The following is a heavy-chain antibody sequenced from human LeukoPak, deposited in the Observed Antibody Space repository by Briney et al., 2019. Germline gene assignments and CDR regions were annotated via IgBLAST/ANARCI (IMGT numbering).Heavy chain of an antibody. V-gene: IGHV1-2*02. Sequence: ASVKVSCKASGYTFTGYYMHWVRQAPGQGLEWMGWINPNSGGTNYAQKFQGRVTITTDESTSTAYMELSSLRSEDTAVYYCARGYSSSSYDAFDIWGQGTMVTVSS. CDR1: GYTFTGYY. D-gene: IGHD6-6*01. CDR2: INPNSGGT. CDR3: ARGYSSSSYDAFDI. J-gene: IGHJ3*02.